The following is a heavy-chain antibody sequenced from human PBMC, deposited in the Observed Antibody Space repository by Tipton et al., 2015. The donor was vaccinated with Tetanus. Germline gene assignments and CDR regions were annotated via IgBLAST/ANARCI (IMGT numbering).Heavy chain of an antibody. CDR3: ASSYRYFDV. V-gene: IGHV3-30*03. CDR2: VSNDGSDT. Sequence: SLRLSCAASGFTFSGYHMHWVRQAPGKGLEWVASVSNDGSDTDYADSVKGRFTISRDNSKNTLYLQLSSLRTDDTAVFYCASSYRYFDVWGRGTLVIVSS. J-gene: IGHJ2*01. CDR1: GFTFSGYH.